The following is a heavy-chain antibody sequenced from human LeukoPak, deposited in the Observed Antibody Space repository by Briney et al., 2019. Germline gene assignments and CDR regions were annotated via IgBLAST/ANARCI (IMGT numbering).Heavy chain of an antibody. Sequence: PSETLSLTCTVSGGSISSGDYYWSWIRQPPGKGLKWIGHIYYSGSTNYNPSLKSRVTISVDTSKNQFSLKLSSVTAADTAVYYCARRRPKYMVATDYWGQGTLVTVSS. CDR3: ARRRPKYMVATDY. CDR1: GGSISSGDYY. J-gene: IGHJ4*02. CDR2: IYYSGST. D-gene: IGHD5-12*01. V-gene: IGHV4-30-4*08.